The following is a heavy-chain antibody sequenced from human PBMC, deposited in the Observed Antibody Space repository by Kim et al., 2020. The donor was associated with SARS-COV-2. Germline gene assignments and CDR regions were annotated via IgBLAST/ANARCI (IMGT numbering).Heavy chain of an antibody. CDR1: GGSISSGGYY. Sequence: SETLSLTCTVSGGSISSGGYYWSWIRQHPGKGLEWIGYIYYSGSTYYNPSLKSRVTISVDTSKNQFSLKLSSVTAADTAVYYCARDARRVRGVIITRWFDPWGQGTLVTVSS. CDR2: IYYSGST. J-gene: IGHJ5*02. D-gene: IGHD3-10*01. V-gene: IGHV4-31*03. CDR3: ARDARRVRGVIITRWFDP.